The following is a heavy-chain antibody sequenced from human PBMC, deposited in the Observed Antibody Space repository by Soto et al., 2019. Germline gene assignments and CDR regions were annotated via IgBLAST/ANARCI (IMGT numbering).Heavy chain of an antibody. CDR2: ISAYNGNT. CDR1: GGTFSSYA. D-gene: IGHD2-15*01. J-gene: IGHJ5*02. Sequence: ASVKVSCKASGGTFSSYAISWVRQAPGQGLEWMGWISAYNGNTNYAQKLQGRVTMTTDTSTSTAYMELRSLRSDDTAVYYCAREGCSGGSCYSGYNWFDPWGQGTLVTVSS. CDR3: AREGCSGGSCYSGYNWFDP. V-gene: IGHV1-18*01.